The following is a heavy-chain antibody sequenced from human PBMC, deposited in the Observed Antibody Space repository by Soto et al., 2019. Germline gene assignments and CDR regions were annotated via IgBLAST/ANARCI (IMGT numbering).Heavy chain of an antibody. CDR2: ISYDGSKK. D-gene: IGHD3-22*01. V-gene: IGHV3-30*04. J-gene: IGHJ4*02. CDR1: GFTFSSYA. Sequence: GGSLILSCAASGFTFSSYAMHWVRQAPGKGLEWVAVISYDGSKKNYLDSVKGRFTISRDNSKNTMYLEMNSLRAEDTAVYYCAKDTFYHDSSGYYVFDYWGQGTLVTVSS. CDR3: AKDTFYHDSSGYYVFDY.